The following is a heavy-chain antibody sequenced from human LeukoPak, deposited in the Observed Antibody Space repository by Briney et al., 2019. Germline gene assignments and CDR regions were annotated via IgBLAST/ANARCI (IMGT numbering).Heavy chain of an antibody. CDR3: ARILVAGVLDF. CDR2: IHPNSGGT. D-gene: IGHD2-15*01. CDR1: GYIFTVYY. V-gene: IGHV1-2*02. Sequence: ASVKVSCRTSGYIFTVYYILWARQVPGQGLEWMGWIHPNSGGTKFAQKFQGRVTLTRDTSIATTYMHLSGLRSDDTAIYYCARILVAGVLDFWGQGSLVTVSS. J-gene: IGHJ4*02.